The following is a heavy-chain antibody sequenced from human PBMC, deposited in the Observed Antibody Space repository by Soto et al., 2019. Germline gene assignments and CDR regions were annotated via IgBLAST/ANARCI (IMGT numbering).Heavy chain of an antibody. D-gene: IGHD3-22*01. V-gene: IGHV1-69*01. CDR3: ARGPFRYYYDSSGYFGY. CDR2: IIPIFGTA. Sequence: QVQLVQSGAEVKKPGSSVKVSCKASGGTFSSYAISWVRQAPGQGLEWMGGIIPIFGTANYAQKFQGRGTITADESTSTAYMELSSLRSEDTAVYYCARGPFRYYYDSSGYFGYWGQGTLVTVSS. J-gene: IGHJ4*02. CDR1: GGTFSSYA.